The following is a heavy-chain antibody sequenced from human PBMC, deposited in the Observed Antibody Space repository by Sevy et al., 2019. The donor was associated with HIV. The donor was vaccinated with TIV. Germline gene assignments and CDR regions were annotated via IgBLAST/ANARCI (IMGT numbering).Heavy chain of an antibody. V-gene: IGHV3-23*01. CDR3: AKDLDIVAVAAAIRLSY. CDR1: GFTFSSYG. Sequence: GGSLRLSCAVSGFTFSSYGMSWVRQAPGKGLEWVSALSGTGGSTYYADSVKGRFTISRDNSKNTLYLQMNSLRVEDTAVYYCAKDLDIVAVAAAIRLSYWGQGTLVTVSS. CDR2: LSGTGGST. D-gene: IGHD2-2*01. J-gene: IGHJ4*02.